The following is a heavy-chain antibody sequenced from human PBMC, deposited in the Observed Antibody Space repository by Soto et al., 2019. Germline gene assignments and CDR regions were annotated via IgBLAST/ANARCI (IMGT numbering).Heavy chain of an antibody. D-gene: IGHD6-19*01. CDR3: ASMIAVAGTAGESYFDY. Sequence: SETLSLTCTVSGGSISSSSYYWGWIRQPPGKGLEWIGSIYYSGSTYYNPSLKSRVTISVDTSKNQFSLKLSSVTAADTAVYYCASMIAVAGTAGESYFDYWGQGTLVTVSS. J-gene: IGHJ4*02. CDR2: IYYSGST. CDR1: GGSISSSSYY. V-gene: IGHV4-39*01.